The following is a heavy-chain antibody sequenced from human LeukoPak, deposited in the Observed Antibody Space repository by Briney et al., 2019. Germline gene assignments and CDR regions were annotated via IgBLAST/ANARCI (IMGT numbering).Heavy chain of an antibody. CDR3: AKRPGYCSSTSCYYYYYMDV. V-gene: IGHV3-23*01. Sequence: GGSLRLSCAASGFTFISYAMSWVRPAPRKGLEWGSAIRGSGPSTYYADSVKCRCPISRDNSKNTLYMQMNSLRGDDTAVYYCAKRPGYCSSTSCYYYYYMDVWGDGATVTVSS. J-gene: IGHJ6*03. CDR2: IRGSGPST. D-gene: IGHD2-2*01. CDR1: GFTFISYA.